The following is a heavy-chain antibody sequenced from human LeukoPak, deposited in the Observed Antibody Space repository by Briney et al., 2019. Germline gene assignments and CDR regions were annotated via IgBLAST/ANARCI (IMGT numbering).Heavy chain of an antibody. CDR3: ARGDPDISFGVAGEASDI. D-gene: IGHD3-3*01. Sequence: GGSLRLSCAASGFTFSSYSMNWVRQAPGKGLEWVSYISSSSSTIYYADSVEGRFTISRDNAKNSLYLQMNSLRAEDTAVYYCARGDPDISFGVAGEASDIWGQGTMVTVSS. J-gene: IGHJ3*02. V-gene: IGHV3-48*01. CDR1: GFTFSSYS. CDR2: ISSSSSTI.